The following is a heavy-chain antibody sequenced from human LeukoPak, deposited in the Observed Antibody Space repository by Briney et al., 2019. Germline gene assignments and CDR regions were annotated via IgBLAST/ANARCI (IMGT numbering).Heavy chain of an antibody. Sequence: PSETLSLTCTVSVGSISSGGYYWSWIRQHPGKGLEWIGYIYYSGSSYYNQCLKSRVTISVETSKNQFSLKLSSVTAAETDVYYCARGPAKIVVVTAEDWFDPWGQGTLVTVSS. CDR3: ARGPAKIVVVTAEDWFDP. D-gene: IGHD2-21*02. V-gene: IGHV4-31*03. CDR1: VGSISSGGYY. J-gene: IGHJ5*02. CDR2: IYYSGSS.